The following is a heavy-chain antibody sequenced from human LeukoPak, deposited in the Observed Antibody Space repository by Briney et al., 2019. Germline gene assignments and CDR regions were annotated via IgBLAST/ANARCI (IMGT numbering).Heavy chain of an antibody. V-gene: IGHV3-74*01. CDR2: INSDGSST. CDR3: ARGVSSGYYPHYYYGMDV. J-gene: IGHJ6*02. CDR1: GFTFSSYW. D-gene: IGHD3-22*01. Sequence: GGSLRLSCAASGFTFSSYWMHWVRQAPGNGLVWVSRINSDGSSTSYADSVKGRFTISRDNAKNTLYLQMNSLRAEDTAVYYCARGVSSGYYPHYYYGMDVWGQGTTVTVSS.